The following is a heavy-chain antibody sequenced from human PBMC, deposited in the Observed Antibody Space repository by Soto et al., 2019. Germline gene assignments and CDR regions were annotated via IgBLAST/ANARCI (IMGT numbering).Heavy chain of an antibody. CDR2: IIPIFGTA. J-gene: IGHJ6*02. D-gene: IGHD3-22*01. V-gene: IGHV1-69*12. CDR3: ARGTHYYDSSGYPYYYYGMDV. CDR1: GGTFSSYA. Sequence: QVQLVQSGAEVKKPGSSVKVSCNASGGTFSSYAISWVRQAPGQGLEWMGVIIPIFGTANYAQKFQGRVTITADESTSTAYLELSSLRSEDTAVYYCARGTHYYDSSGYPYYYYGMDVWGHGTTVTFSS.